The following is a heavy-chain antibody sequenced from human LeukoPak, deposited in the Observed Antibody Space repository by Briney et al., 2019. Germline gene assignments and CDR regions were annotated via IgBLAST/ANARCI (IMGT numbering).Heavy chain of an antibody. CDR3: ARGITGITATGSE. V-gene: IGHV4-4*07. CDR2: IQIGGST. CDR1: GGSISSYY. D-gene: IGHD6-13*01. Sequence: SETLSLTCTVSGGSISSYYWSWIRQRQPAGKGLEWIGHIQIGGSTNYNPSLKSRITISVDTSKNQFSLKLSSVTAADTAVYYCARGITGITATGSEWGQGTLVTVSS. J-gene: IGHJ4*02.